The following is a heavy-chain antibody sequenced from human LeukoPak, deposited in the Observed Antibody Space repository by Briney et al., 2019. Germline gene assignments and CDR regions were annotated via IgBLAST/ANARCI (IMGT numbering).Heavy chain of an antibody. D-gene: IGHD6-13*01. J-gene: IGHJ6*02. CDR2: IKQDGSEK. Sequence: GGSLRLSCAASGFTFSSYWMSWVRQAPGKGLEWAASIKQDGSEKYYVDSVKGRFTISRDNAKNTLYLQMNSLRAEDTAVYYCARGWYGYYYGMDVWGQGTTVTVSS. CDR3: ARGWYGYYYGMDV. V-gene: IGHV3-7*01. CDR1: GFTFSSYW.